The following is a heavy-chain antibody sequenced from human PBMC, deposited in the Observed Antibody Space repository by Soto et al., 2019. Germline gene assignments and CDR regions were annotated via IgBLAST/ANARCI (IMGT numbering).Heavy chain of an antibody. CDR2: INPNSGGT. V-gene: IGHV1-2*04. CDR1: GYTFTGYY. CDR3: ARDNFVVVPAATRGESYYHYGMDG. J-gene: IGHJ6*02. Sequence: ASVKVSCKASGYTFTGYYMHWVRQAPGQGLEWMGWINPNSGGTNYAQKFQGWVTMTRDTSISTAYMELSRLRSDDTAVYYCARDNFVVVPAATRGESYYHYGMDGWGQGTTVTLSS. D-gene: IGHD2-2*01.